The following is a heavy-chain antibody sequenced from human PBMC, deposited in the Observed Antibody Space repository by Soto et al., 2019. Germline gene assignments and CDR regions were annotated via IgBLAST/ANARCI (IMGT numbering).Heavy chain of an antibody. J-gene: IGHJ5*02. Sequence: EVQLLESGGGLVQPGGSLRLSCAASGFTFSSYAMSWVRQAPGKWLEWGSAISGSGGSTYYAASVQGRFTISRDNSKKTVYMQMNSARSENTAVYYCAKGVTMIVVVGNWCDHWGQGTLVTVSS. CDR3: AKGVTMIVVVGNWCDH. CDR1: GFTFSSYA. V-gene: IGHV3-23*01. CDR2: ISGSGGST. D-gene: IGHD3-22*01.